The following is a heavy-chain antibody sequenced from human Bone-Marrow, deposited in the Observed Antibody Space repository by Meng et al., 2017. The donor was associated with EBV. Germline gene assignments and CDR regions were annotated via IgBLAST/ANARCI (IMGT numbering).Heavy chain of an antibody. V-gene: IGHV3-11*01. CDR3: ARDYSGAID. CDR1: GFSVSDYH. CDR2: ISSSGSTI. J-gene: IGHJ4*02. Sequence: QRVDLRGSFVQPGCSLRFSWSTPGFSVSDYHMSWIRQAPGKGLKWFAYISSSGSTIYYAVSVKGRFTISRENAKNSLYLQMNRRRAEYTAVYYCARDYSGAIDWGQGTLVTVSS. D-gene: IGHD5-12*01.